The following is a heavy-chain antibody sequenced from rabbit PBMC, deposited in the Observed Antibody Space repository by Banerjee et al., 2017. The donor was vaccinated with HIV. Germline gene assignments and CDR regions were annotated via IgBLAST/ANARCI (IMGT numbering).Heavy chain of an antibody. J-gene: IGHJ4*01. CDR1: GIDFSSNYY. Sequence: QQQLEESGGGLVKPEGSLTLTCTASGIDFSSNYYMCWVRQAPGKGLEWIACIYVGSSGSTYYASWAKGRFTISKTSSTTVTLQMTSLTVADTATYFCARDQGTYGYAGDGYSLDLWGPGTLVTVS. CDR2: IYVGSSGST. CDR3: ARDQGTYGYAGDGYSLDL. V-gene: IGHV1S45*01. D-gene: IGHD8-1*01.